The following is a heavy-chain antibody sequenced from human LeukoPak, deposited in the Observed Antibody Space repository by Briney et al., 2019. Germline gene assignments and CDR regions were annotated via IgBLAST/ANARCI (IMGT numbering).Heavy chain of an antibody. CDR1: GGSISSGGYY. Sequence: SETLSLTCTVSGGSISSGGYYWSWIRQPPGKGLEWIGYIYHSGSTYYNSSLKSRVTISVDTSKNQFSLKLSSVTAADTAVYYCARENRQAFDIWGQGTMVTVSS. J-gene: IGHJ3*02. CDR2: IYHSGST. CDR3: ARENRQAFDI. V-gene: IGHV4-30-2*01. D-gene: IGHD1/OR15-1a*01.